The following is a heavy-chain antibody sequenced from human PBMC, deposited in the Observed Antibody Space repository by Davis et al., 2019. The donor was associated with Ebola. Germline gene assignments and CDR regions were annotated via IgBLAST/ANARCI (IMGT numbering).Heavy chain of an antibody. CDR1: GGSISSSNW. D-gene: IGHD6-13*01. V-gene: IGHV4-4*02. Sequence: PSETLSLTCVVSGGSISSSNWWSWVRQPPGKGLEWIGEIYHSGTTNYNPSLESRVTISVDKSKNQFSLKVTSVTAADTAIYYCTRGLRIVAAATSTWFDPWGQGTLVTVSS. CDR2: IYHSGTT. CDR3: TRGLRIVAAATSTWFDP. J-gene: IGHJ5*02.